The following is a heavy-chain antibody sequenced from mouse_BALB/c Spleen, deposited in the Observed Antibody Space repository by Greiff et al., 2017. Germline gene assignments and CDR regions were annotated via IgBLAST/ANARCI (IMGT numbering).Heavy chain of an antibody. CDR3: ARDLWYEDYYAMDY. CDR1: GFSLTSYG. D-gene: IGHD2-14*01. V-gene: IGHV2-9*02. J-gene: IGHJ4*01. Sequence: VQLVESGPGLVAPSQSLSITCTVSGFSLTSYGVHWVRQPPGKGLEWLGVIWAGGSTNYNSALMSRLSISKDNSKSQVFLKMNSLQTDDTAMYYCARDLWYEDYYAMDYWGQGTSVTVSS. CDR2: IWAGGST.